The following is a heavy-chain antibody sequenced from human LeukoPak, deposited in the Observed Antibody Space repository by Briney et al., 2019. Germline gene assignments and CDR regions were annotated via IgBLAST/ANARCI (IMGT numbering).Heavy chain of an antibody. CDR3: ARDWYENSDAFDI. J-gene: IGHJ3*02. CDR2: ISSSGSTI. D-gene: IGHD6-13*01. Sequence: PGGSQRLSCAASGFTFSDYYMSWLRQAPGKGLEWVSYISSSGSTIYYADCEKGRFTISRDNAKNSLYLQMNSLRAEDTAVYYCARDWYENSDAFDIWGQGTMVTVSS. V-gene: IGHV3-11*04. CDR1: GFTFSDYY.